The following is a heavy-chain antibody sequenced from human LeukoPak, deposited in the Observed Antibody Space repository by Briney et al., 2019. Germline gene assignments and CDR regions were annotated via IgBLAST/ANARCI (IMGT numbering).Heavy chain of an antibody. CDR2: ISGSGGST. D-gene: IGHD3-9*01. J-gene: IGHJ4*02. V-gene: IGHV3-23*01. CDR3: AKVRVDPPLYYFDY. CDR1: GFTFSSYA. Sequence: PGGSLRLSCAASGFTFSSYAMSWVRQAPGKGLEWVSAISGSGGSTYYADSVKGRFTISRDNSKITLYLQMNSLRAEDTAVYYCAKVRVDPPLYYFDYWGQGTLVTVSS.